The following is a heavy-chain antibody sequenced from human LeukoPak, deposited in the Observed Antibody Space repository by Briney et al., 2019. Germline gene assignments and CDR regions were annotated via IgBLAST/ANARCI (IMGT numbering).Heavy chain of an antibody. CDR3: ARHERGSGRYDY. V-gene: IGHV4-59*08. D-gene: IGHD3-10*01. CDR1: GGSISSYY. Sequence: SETLSLTCTVSGGSISSYYWSWIRQPPGKGLEWIGYIYYSGSTNYNPSLKSRVTISVDTSKNQFSLKLSSVTAADTAVYYCARHERGSGRYDYWGQGTLVTVSS. CDR2: IYYSGST. J-gene: IGHJ4*02.